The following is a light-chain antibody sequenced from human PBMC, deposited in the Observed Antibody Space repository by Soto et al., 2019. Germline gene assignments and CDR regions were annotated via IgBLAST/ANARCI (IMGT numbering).Light chain of an antibody. CDR3: QQYNTWPCT. V-gene: IGKV3-15*01. CDR2: SAS. J-gene: IGKJ1*01. CDR1: QSVSNR. Sequence: MTQSPSTLSVSAGDTATLTCRASQSVSNRLAWYQQKPGKAPRFLIYSASTRDTGIPARFSGSGSGTEFTLTISSLQSDDFATYYCQQYNTWPCTFGRGTKVEIK.